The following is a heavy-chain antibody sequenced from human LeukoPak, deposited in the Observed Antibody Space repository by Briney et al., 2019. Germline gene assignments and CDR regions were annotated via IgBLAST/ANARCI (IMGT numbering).Heavy chain of an antibody. D-gene: IGHD1-26*01. V-gene: IGHV4-59*01. CDR2: IYYSGST. CDR1: GGSISSYY. Sequence: PSETLSLTCTVSGGSISSYYWSWIRQPPGKGLEWIGYIYYSGSTNYNPSLKSRVTISVDTSKNQFSLKLSSVTAADTAVYYCARWGGSYFRGFDPWGQGTLVTVSS. J-gene: IGHJ5*02. CDR3: ARWGGSYFRGFDP.